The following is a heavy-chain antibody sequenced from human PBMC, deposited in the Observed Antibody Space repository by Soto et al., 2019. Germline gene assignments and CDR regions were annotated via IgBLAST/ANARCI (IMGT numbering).Heavy chain of an antibody. V-gene: IGHV4-31*03. D-gene: IGHD4-17*01. J-gene: IGHJ5*02. CDR3: ARGPTVTTTVGWFDP. Sequence: PSETLSLTCTVSGGSISSGGYYWSWIRQHPGKGLGWIGYIYYRGSTYYNPSLKSRVTISVDTSKNQFSLKLSSVTAADTAVYYCARGPTVTTTVGWFDPWGQGTLVTVSS. CDR1: GGSISSGGYY. CDR2: IYYRGST.